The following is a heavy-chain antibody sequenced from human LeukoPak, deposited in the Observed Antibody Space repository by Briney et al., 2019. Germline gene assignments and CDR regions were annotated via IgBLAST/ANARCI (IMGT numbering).Heavy chain of an antibody. J-gene: IGHJ4*02. V-gene: IGHV3-48*04. CDR1: GFTFSNYN. Sequence: GGSLRLSCVASGFTFSNYNMNWVRQAPGKGLEWVSYISRSSSTRYYADSVKGRFTISRDNAKNSLYLQMNSLGAEDTAVYYCTELDCNSTNCHDYWGQGTLVTVSS. D-gene: IGHD2-2*01. CDR3: TELDCNSTNCHDY. CDR2: ISRSSSTR.